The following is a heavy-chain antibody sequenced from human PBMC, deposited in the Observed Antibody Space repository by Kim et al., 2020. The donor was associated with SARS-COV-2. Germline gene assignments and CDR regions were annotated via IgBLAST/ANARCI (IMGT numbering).Heavy chain of an antibody. J-gene: IGHJ6*02. D-gene: IGHD3-10*01. Sequence: SVKVSCKASGGTFSSYAISWVRQAPGQGLEWMGGIIPIFGTANYAQKFQGRVTITADESTSTAYMELSSLRSEDTAVYYCARDRCHGAEITMVRGVFFCGMDVWGQGTTVTVSS. CDR2: IIPIFGTA. CDR1: GGTFSSYA. CDR3: ARDRCHGAEITMVRGVFFCGMDV. V-gene: IGHV1-69*13.